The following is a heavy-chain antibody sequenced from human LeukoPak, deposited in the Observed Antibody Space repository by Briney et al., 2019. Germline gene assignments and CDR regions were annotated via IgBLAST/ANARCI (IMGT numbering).Heavy chain of an antibody. J-gene: IGHJ4*02. V-gene: IGHV4-39*07. CDR2: IYYSGST. CDR3: ASAYSSSSFADY. CDR1: GGSISSSSYT. Sequence: SETLSLTCTVSGGSISSSSYTWGGFGQPPGKGLEWIGSIYYSGSTYYNPSLKSRVTISVDTSKNQFSLKLSSVTAADTAVYYCASAYSSSSFADYWGQGTLVTVSS. D-gene: IGHD6-6*01.